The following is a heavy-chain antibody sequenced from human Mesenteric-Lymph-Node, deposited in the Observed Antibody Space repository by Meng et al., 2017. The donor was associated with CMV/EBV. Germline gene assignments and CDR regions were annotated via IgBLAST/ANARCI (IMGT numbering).Heavy chain of an antibody. J-gene: IGHJ5*02. V-gene: IGHV3-48*03. CDR2: ISHGGSPT. CDR3: ARRRSGSYRFDP. Sequence: GESLKISCATSGFTLRHYEMNWVRQAPGKGLERVAFISHGGSPTYYSDSVKGRFTISRDNAKNSLYLQMNSLRAEDTAVYYCARRRSGSYRFDPWGQGTLVTVSS. CDR1: GFTLRHYE. D-gene: IGHD3-10*01.